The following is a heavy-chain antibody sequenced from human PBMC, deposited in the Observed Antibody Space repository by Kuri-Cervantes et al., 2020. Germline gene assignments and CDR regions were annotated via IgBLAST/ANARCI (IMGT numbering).Heavy chain of an antibody. D-gene: IGHD3-10*01. CDR3: ATIGRPDYYGSGSYYNGFDY. CDR2: IYSGGST. CDR1: GFTVSSNY. V-gene: IGHV3-53*01. J-gene: IGHJ4*02. Sequence: GESLKISCAASGFTVSSNYMSWVRQAPGKGLEWVSVIYSGGSTYYADSVKGRFTISRDNSKNTLYLQMNSLGAEDTAVYYCATIGRPDYYGSGSYYNGFDYWGQGTLVTVSS.